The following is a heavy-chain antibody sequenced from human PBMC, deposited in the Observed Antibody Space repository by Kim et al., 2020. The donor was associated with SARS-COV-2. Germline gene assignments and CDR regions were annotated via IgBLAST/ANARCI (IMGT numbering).Heavy chain of an antibody. J-gene: IGHJ5*02. CDR2: IYSGGST. V-gene: IGHV3-53*01. CDR3: ARELRVPAAMGGGFVVWFDP. Sequence: GGSLRLSCAASGFTVSSNYMSWVRQAPGKGLEWVSVIYSGGSTYYADSVKGRFTISRDNSKNTLYLQMNSLRAEDTAVYYCARELRVPAAMGGGFVVWFDPWGQGTLVTVSS. D-gene: IGHD2-2*01. CDR1: GFTVSSNY.